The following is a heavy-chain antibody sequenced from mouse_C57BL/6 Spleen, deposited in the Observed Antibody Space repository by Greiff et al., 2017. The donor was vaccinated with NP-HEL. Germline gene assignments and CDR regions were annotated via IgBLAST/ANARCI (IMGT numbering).Heavy chain of an antibody. CDR1: GFTFSSYA. CDR3: ARDSGTERYYYAMDD. CDR2: ISDGGSYT. Sequence: EVMLVESGGGLVKPGGSLKLSCAASGFTFSSYAMSWVRQTPEKRLEWVATISDGGSYTYYPDNVKGRFTISRDNAKNNLYLQMSHLKSEDTAMYYCARDSGTERYYYAMDDWGQGTSVTVSS. V-gene: IGHV5-4*01. D-gene: IGHD4-1*01. J-gene: IGHJ4*01.